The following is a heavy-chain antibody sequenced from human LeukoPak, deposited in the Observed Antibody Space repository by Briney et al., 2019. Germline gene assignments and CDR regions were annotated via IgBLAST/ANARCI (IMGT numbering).Heavy chain of an antibody. CDR3: ARVFLVRGVTNHFVDF. CDR2: ISSSSGYI. V-gene: IGHV3-21*01. CDR1: GFTFSSYS. D-gene: IGHD3-10*01. Sequence: KPGGSLRLSCAASGFTFSSYSMSWVRQAPGKGLEWVSSISSSSGYIYYSDSVKGRFTISRDSAKNTLYLQMNSLRAEDTAVYFCARVFLVRGVTNHFVDFWGQGTLVTVSS. J-gene: IGHJ4*02.